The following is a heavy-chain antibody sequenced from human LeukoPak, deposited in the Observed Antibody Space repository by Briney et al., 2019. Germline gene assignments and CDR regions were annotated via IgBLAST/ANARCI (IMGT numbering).Heavy chain of an antibody. D-gene: IGHD3-10*01. Sequence: SETLSLTCSVSGHSIINSYYWGWIRQPPGKGLEWIGSIHHSGATYYNPSLKGRVTISLDTSKNQFSLKLSSVTAADTAVYYCAKSGAGLDSWGQGTLVTVSS. CDR2: IHHSGAT. V-gene: IGHV4-38-2*02. CDR1: GHSIINSYY. CDR3: AKSGAGLDS. J-gene: IGHJ4*02.